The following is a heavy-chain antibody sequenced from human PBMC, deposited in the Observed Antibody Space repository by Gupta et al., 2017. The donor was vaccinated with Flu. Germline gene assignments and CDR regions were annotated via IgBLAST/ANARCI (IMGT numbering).Heavy chain of an antibody. D-gene: IGHD3-9*01. CDR2: ISAYNGHT. V-gene: IGHV1-18*01. CDR1: GYTFTDYG. CDR3: ARDKRYSDT. Sequence: QVQLVQSGAEVKKPGASVEVSCKASGYTFTDYGINWVRQAPGQGLEWMGWISAYNGHTNYAQNLQGRVTITTDTPTTTAYMELRSLRSDDTAVYYCARDKRYSDTWGRGTLVTVSS. J-gene: IGHJ4*02.